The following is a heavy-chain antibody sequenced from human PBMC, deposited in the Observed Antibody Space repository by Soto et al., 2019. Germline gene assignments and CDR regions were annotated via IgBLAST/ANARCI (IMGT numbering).Heavy chain of an antibody. V-gene: IGHV1-18*01. CDR1: GYTFTSYG. Sequence: QVQLVQSGAEVKKPGASVKVSCKASGYTFTSYGISWVRQAPGQGLEWVGWISAYNGNTNYAQKLQDRVTMTTATATITAQREPKILRSNDTAVYSCVRYPTLVPAGITPLDPWGQGTLVTVSS. CDR3: VRYPTLVPAGITPLDP. CDR2: ISAYNGNT. J-gene: IGHJ5*02. D-gene: IGHD2-2*01.